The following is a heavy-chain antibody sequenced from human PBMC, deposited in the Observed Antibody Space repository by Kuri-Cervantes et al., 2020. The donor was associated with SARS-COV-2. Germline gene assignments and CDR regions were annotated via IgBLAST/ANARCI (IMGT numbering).Heavy chain of an antibody. D-gene: IGHD7-27*01. CDR1: GGSISSYY. V-gene: IGHV4-59*12. Sequence: SETLSLTCTVSGGSISSYYWSWIRQPPGKGLEWIGYFYYSGSTNHNPSLKSRITISVDTSKNQFSLKLSSVTAADTAVYYCASLRTGEGPLLDYWGQGTLVTVSS. CDR2: FYYSGST. CDR3: ASLRTGEGPLLDY. J-gene: IGHJ4*02.